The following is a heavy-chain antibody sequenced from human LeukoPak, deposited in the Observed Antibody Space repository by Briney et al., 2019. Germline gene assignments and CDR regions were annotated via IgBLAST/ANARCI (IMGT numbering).Heavy chain of an antibody. CDR3: ARGLAYCGGDCGDY. V-gene: IGHV1-2*06. J-gene: IGHJ4*02. CDR2: INPNSGGT. D-gene: IGHD2-21*01. Sequence: ASVKVSCKASGYTFTGYYMHWVRQAPGQGLEWMGRINPNSGGTNYAQKFQGRVTMTRDTSISTAYMELSRLRSDDTAVYYCARGLAYCGGDCGDYWGQGTLVTVSS. CDR1: GYTFTGYY.